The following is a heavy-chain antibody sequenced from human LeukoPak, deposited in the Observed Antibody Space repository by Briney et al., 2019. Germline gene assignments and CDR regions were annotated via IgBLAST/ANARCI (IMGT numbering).Heavy chain of an antibody. D-gene: IGHD3-10*01. Sequence: GGSLRLSCVASGFTFSTYAMTWVRQAPGKGLEWVSTITNGAVSTYADSVKGRCTISRDNSKNTLTLQMNSLRAEDTAVYYCAKLRGVTSWYFDHWGQGTLVTVS. CDR3: AKLRGVTSWYFDH. J-gene: IGHJ4*02. CDR1: GFTFSTYA. V-gene: IGHV3-23*01. CDR2: ITNGAVST.